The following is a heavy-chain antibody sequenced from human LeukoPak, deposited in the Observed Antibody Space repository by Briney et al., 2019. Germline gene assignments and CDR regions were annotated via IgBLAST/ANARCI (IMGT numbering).Heavy chain of an antibody. CDR1: GFTYRHFG. D-gene: IGHD4-11*01. J-gene: IGHJ4*02. CDR2: IWSDGTEK. Sequence: PGGSLRLSCTASGFTYRHFGMHWVRQAPGKGLEWVAVIWSDGTEKYYGDAVKGRFTISRDNSRNTLYLQMNNLGDDDTAVYYCAKDAQRGFDYSNSLEYWGQGTLVIVSS. CDR3: AKDAQRGFDYSNSLEY. V-gene: IGHV3-33*06.